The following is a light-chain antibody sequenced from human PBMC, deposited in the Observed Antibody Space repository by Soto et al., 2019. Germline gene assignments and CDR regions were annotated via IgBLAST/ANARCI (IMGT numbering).Light chain of an antibody. Sequence: QSVLTQPPSASGSPGQSVTISCTGANSDVGSYNFVSWYQQHPGKAPKLMIYEVNKRPAGVPDRFSGSKSGNTASLTVSGLQAEDEADYYCSSYAGTNTRYLLGGGTKVTVL. CDR3: SSYAGTNTRYL. J-gene: IGLJ1*01. V-gene: IGLV2-8*01. CDR2: EVN. CDR1: NSDVGSYNF.